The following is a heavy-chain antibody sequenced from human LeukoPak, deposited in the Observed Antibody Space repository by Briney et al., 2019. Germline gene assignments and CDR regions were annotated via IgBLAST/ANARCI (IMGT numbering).Heavy chain of an antibody. J-gene: IGHJ5*02. CDR1: GGSISSYY. D-gene: IGHD2-15*01. V-gene: IGHV4-59*01. CDR3: ARDANPEYCSGGSCYLKAWFDP. CDR2: IYYSGST. Sequence: SETLSLTCTVSGGSISSYYWSWIRQPPGKGLEWIGYIYYSGSTNYNPSLKSRVSISVDTSKNQFSLKLSSVTAADTAVYYCARDANPEYCSGGSCYLKAWFDPRGQGTLVTVSS.